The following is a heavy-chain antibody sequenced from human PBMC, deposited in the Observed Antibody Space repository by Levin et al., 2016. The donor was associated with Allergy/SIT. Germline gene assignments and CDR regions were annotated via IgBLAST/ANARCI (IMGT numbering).Heavy chain of an antibody. CDR1: GGTFSSYA. V-gene: IGHV1-69*13. J-gene: IGHJ6*02. CDR3: ARETNGYSSSDWYYYGMDV. CDR2: IIPIFGTA. Sequence: SVKVSCKASGGTFSSYAISWVRQAPGQGLEWMGGIIPIFGTANYAQKFQGRVTITADESTSTAYMELSSLRSEDTAVYYCARETNGYSSSDWYYYGMDVWGQGTTVTVSS. D-gene: IGHD6-13*01.